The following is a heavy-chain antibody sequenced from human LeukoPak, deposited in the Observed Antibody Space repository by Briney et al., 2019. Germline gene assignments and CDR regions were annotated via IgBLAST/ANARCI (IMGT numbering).Heavy chain of an antibody. D-gene: IGHD3-9*01. CDR1: GYTFTGYY. V-gene: IGHV1-2*02. J-gene: IGHJ4*02. Sequence: ASVKVSCKASGYTFTGYYMHWVRQAPGQGLEWMGWINPNSGGTNYAQKFQGRVTMTRDTSISTAYMELSRLRSDDTAVYYCARDITSEYFDWLHPDYRGQGTLVTVSS. CDR2: INPNSGGT. CDR3: ARDITSEYFDWLHPDY.